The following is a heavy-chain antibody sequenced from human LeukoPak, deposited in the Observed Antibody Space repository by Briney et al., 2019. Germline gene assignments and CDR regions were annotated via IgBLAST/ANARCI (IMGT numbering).Heavy chain of an antibody. CDR3: ARLRVVVGTRGPQWFDP. Sequence: SGTLSLTCTVSGDPISSYYWSWIRQPAGKGLECIGHMYTSGSTNYNPSLKSRVTMSVDTSKNQLSLKVRSATAADTAVYYCARLRVVVGTRGPQWFDPWGQGTLVTVSS. CDR2: MYTSGST. CDR1: GDPISSYY. J-gene: IGHJ5*02. V-gene: IGHV4-4*07. D-gene: IGHD1-1*01.